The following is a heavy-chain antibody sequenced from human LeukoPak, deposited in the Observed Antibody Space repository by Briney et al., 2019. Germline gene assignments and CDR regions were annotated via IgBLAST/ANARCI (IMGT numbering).Heavy chain of an antibody. CDR3: ARDFTPYDILTGYYKGYYYGMDV. D-gene: IGHD3-9*01. Sequence: PGGSLRLSCAASGFTFSSYEMNWVRQAPGKGLEWVSYISSSGSTIYYADSVKGRFTISRDNAKNSLYLQMNSLRAEDTAVYYCARDFTPYDILTGYYKGYYYGMDVWGQGTTVTVSS. V-gene: IGHV3-48*03. J-gene: IGHJ6*02. CDR2: ISSSGSTI. CDR1: GFTFSSYE.